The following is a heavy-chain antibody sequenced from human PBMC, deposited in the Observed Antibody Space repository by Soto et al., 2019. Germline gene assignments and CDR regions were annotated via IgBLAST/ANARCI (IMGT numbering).Heavy chain of an antibody. CDR2: VGWNGGDI. D-gene: IGHD2-15*01. V-gene: IGHV3-9*01. CDR1: GFTLGDYT. CDR3: AKDRAVVVPVSTSYSHYYGLDV. J-gene: IGHJ6*02. Sequence: GGSLRLSCAASGFTLGDYTMHWVRQAPGKGLEWVSGVGWNGGDIVYADSVKGRFTVSRDNTKNSLYLVVNSLRAEDTATYYCAKDRAVVVPVSTSYSHYYGLDVWGQGTTVTVSS.